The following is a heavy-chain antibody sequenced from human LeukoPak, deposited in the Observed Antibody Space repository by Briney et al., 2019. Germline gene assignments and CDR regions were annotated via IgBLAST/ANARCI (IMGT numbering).Heavy chain of an antibody. CDR2: IFYNEGT. CDR1: GYSISSGYY. CDR3: VKSNSRYQPWTLDI. J-gene: IGHJ3*02. Sequence: PSETLSLTCTVSGYSISSGYYWSWIRQPPGKGLEWTGYIFYNEGTSYNPSLKSRVTISVDTSNNQLSLKVNSVTAADTAMYYCVKSNSRYQPWTLDIWGRGTMVTVSS. V-gene: IGHV4-59*01. D-gene: IGHD2-2*01.